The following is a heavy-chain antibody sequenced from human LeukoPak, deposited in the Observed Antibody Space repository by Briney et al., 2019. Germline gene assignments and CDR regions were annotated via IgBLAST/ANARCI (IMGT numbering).Heavy chain of an antibody. V-gene: IGHV4-34*01. J-gene: IGHJ4*02. CDR3: ASPGIAVAGPLDY. D-gene: IGHD6-19*01. Sequence: KPSETLSLACGVYGGSVSGYYWNWIRQPPGKGLEWIGEINHSGSTSYNPSLKSRVTISLDTSKNQFSLKLRSVTAADTAVYYCASPGIAVAGPLDYWGQGTLVTVSS. CDR2: INHSGST. CDR1: GGSVSGYY.